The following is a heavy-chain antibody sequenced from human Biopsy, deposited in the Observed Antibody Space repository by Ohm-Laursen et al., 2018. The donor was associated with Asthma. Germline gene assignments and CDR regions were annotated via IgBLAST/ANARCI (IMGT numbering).Heavy chain of an antibody. V-gene: IGHV1-18*01. Sequence: GASVKVSCKISGYTFNSAGITWVRQAPGQGLEWMGWISVYNGNTKVAQKLQDRVTMITDTSTSTAYMELGSLRSDDTAVYFCARAVDYSHYYGIDVWGQGTTVTVS. CDR1: GYTFNSAG. J-gene: IGHJ6*02. CDR3: ARAVDYSHYYGIDV. D-gene: IGHD3-10*01. CDR2: ISVYNGNT.